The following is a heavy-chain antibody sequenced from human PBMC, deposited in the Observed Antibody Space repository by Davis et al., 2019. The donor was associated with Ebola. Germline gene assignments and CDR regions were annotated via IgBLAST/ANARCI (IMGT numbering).Heavy chain of an antibody. V-gene: IGHV3-73*01. J-gene: IGHJ4*02. CDR1: GFTFSGSA. D-gene: IGHD6-13*01. Sequence: PGGSLRLSCAASGFTFSGSAMHWVRQASGQGLEWVGRIRSKANSYATAYAASVKGRFTISRDDSKNTAFLQMNSLKTEDTAVYYCTRQGIAAADFDYWGQGTLVTVSS. CDR2: IRSKANSYAT. CDR3: TRQGIAAADFDY.